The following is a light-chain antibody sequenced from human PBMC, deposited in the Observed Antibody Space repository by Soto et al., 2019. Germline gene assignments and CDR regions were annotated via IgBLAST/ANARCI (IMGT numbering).Light chain of an antibody. CDR2: AAS. CDR1: QGISSF. CDR3: QQYKSSST. J-gene: IGKJ1*01. V-gene: IGKV1-9*01. Sequence: IQLTQSPSSLSASVGDRVTITCRASQGISSFLAWYQQKPGKAPKLLIYAASTLQIGVPSRFSGSGSGTDFTLTITSLQPDDFGVYYCQQYKSSSTFGQGTKVDI.